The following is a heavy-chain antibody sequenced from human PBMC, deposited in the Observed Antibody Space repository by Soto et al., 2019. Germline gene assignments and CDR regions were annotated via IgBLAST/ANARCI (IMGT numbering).Heavy chain of an antibody. V-gene: IGHV1-18*01. Sequence: ASVKVPCKASGYTFTSYGISWVRQAPGQGLEWMGWISPYNGKQNYAQQLQGRVTMTTDTSTSTAYMELRGLRSDDTAVYYCARGPLWFGELSFDYWGQGTQVTSPQ. CDR1: GYTFTSYG. CDR3: ARGPLWFGELSFDY. D-gene: IGHD3-10*01. CDR2: ISPYNGKQ. J-gene: IGHJ4*02.